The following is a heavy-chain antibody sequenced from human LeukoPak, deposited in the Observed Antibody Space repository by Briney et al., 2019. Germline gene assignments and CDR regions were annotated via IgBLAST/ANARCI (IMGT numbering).Heavy chain of an antibody. J-gene: IGHJ3*02. CDR1: GFTFSSYW. CDR3: AREILSGDDAFDI. CDR2: INSDGSST. D-gene: IGHD3-10*01. V-gene: IGHV3-74*01. Sequence: GGSLRLSCAASGFTFSSYWMHWVCQAPGKGLVWVSRINSDGSSTSYADSVKGRFTISRDNAKNTLYLQMNSLRAEDTAVYYCAREILSGDDAFDIWGQGTMVTVSS.